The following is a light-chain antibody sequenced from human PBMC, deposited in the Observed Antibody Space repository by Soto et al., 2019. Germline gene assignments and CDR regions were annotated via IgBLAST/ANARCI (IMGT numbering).Light chain of an antibody. V-gene: IGKV1-17*02. CDR2: EAS. CDR3: LQYNNYPPT. CDR1: QTIRRD. J-gene: IGKJ4*01. Sequence: DLQMTQSPSSLSASVGDRVTITCRTSQTIRRDLAWYQQKPGTAPKRLVYEASTLQSGVPSRFSGSGSGTEFTLTISNLHPEDFATYFCLQYNNYPPTFGEGTKVAIK.